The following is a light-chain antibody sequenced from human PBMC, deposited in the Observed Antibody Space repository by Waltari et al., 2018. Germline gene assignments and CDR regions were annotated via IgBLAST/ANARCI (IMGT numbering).Light chain of an antibody. V-gene: IGLV2-11*01. J-gene: IGLJ1*01. Sequence: QSALTQPRSVSGSPGQSVTISCTGTSSDVGNYNYVSWYQQHPGKAPKVIIYDVYKRPSGVPERCSRSKSGNTASLTISGLQAEDGADYYCCSYADTSTYVFGTGTQVLVL. CDR2: DVY. CDR1: SSDVGNYNY. CDR3: CSYADTSTYV.